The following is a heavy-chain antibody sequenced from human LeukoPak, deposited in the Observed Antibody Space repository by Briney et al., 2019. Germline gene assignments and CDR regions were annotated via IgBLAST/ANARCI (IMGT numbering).Heavy chain of an antibody. J-gene: IGHJ4*02. V-gene: IGHV4-39*01. D-gene: IGHD6-19*01. CDR2: IYYGGST. CDR1: GGSISSGSYY. Sequence: SETLSLTCTVSGGSISSGSYYWGWIRQPPGKGLEYIGSIYYGGSTFYNPSLKSRVTVSVDTSKNQFSLKLSSVTAADTAFYYCARHELPGMSVSAGFDYWGQGTLVTVSS. CDR3: ARHELPGMSVSAGFDY.